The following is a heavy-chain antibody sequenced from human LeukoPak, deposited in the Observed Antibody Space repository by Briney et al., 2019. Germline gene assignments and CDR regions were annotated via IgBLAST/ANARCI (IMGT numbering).Heavy chain of an antibody. CDR2: TYHRSKWYN. V-gene: IGHV6-1*01. D-gene: IGHD6-19*01. CDR1: GDSVSTNSAT. Sequence: SQTLSLTCAVFGDSVSTNSATWHWIRQSPSRGLEWLGRTYHRSKWYNDYAVSVRSRITINPDTSKNQFSLQLNSVTPEDTAVYYCARGADYGSGWPPDHWGQGTLVTVSS. J-gene: IGHJ4*02. CDR3: ARGADYGSGWPPDH.